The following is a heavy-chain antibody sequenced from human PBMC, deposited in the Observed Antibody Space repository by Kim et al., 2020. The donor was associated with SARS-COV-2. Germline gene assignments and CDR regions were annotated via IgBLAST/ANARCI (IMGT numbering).Heavy chain of an antibody. V-gene: IGHV3-53*01. CDR2: IIGAGGI. CDR1: GFSVSSSY. D-gene: IGHD5-12*01. Sequence: GGSLRLSCAASGFSVSSSYMSWVRQAPGKGLEWVSTIIGAGGIYYADSVRGRFSISRDNSDSTVFLQMHGLRAEDTGVYYCARDVSGFDYTWGQGTLVTVSS. CDR3: ARDVSGFDYT. J-gene: IGHJ5*02.